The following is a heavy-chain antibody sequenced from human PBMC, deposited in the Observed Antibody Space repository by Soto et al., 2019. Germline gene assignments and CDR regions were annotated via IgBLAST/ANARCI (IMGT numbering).Heavy chain of an antibody. Sequence: PGGSLRLSCAASGFTFSSYGMHWVRQAPGKGPEWVAVIWYDGSNKYYADSVKGRFTISRDNSKNTLYLQMNSLRAEDTAVYYCARESGDCGGDCYPDAFDIWGQGTMVTVSS. CDR2: IWYDGSNK. J-gene: IGHJ3*02. CDR1: GFTFSSYG. CDR3: ARESGDCGGDCYPDAFDI. D-gene: IGHD2-21*02. V-gene: IGHV3-33*01.